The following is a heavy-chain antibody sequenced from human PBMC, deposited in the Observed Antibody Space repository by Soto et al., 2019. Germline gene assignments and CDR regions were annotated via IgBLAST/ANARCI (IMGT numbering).Heavy chain of an antibody. J-gene: IGHJ5*02. CDR2: INYRWPA. CDR1: GGSINNSTSF. CDR3: ANYFMSRPWFDT. Sequence: SETLSLTCSVSGGSINNSTSFWGWLRQSPGKGLEWIATINYRWPAEYNPSLNSRVTISLDRSRNVLSLQINYVTAPDTAVYYCANYFMSRPWFDTWGQGTLVTGSS. V-gene: IGHV4-39*02. D-gene: IGHD6-6*01.